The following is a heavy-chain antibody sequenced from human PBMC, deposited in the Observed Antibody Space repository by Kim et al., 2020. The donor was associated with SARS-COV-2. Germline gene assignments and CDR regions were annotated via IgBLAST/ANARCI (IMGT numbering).Heavy chain of an antibody. V-gene: IGHV3-7*01. CDR1: GFTFSSYW. D-gene: IGHD4-17*01. CDR2: IKQDGSEK. CDR3: ARGINYGDYVLVGEFDY. J-gene: IGHJ4*02. Sequence: GGSLRLSCAASGFTFSSYWMSWVRQAPGKGLEWVANIKQDGSEKYYVDSVKGRFTISRDNAKNSLYLQMNSLRAEDTAVYYCARGINYGDYVLVGEFDYWGQGTLVTVSS.